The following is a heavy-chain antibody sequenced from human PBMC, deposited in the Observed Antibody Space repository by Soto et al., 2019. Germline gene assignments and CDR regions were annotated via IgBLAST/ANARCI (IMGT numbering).Heavy chain of an antibody. CDR3: VRFGSGIYYNVSGWFDP. CDR2: IIPILGIA. J-gene: IGHJ5*02. Sequence: SVNVSCKASGGTFSSYTISWVRQAPGQGLEWMGRIIPILGIANYAQKFQGRVTITADKSTSTAYMELSSLRSEDTAVYYCVRFGSGIYYNVSGWFDPWGQGTLVTVSS. CDR1: GGTFSSYT. V-gene: IGHV1-69*02. D-gene: IGHD3-10*01.